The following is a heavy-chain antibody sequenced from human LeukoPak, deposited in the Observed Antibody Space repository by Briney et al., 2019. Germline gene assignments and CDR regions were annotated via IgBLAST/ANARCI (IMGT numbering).Heavy chain of an antibody. CDR1: GYTFTSSD. Sequence: ASVKLSCKGSGYTFTSSDINWVRHATAPGLERMGWVQPNSGNTGYAQKFQGRVTMTRNTSISTAYMELSSLRSENTAVYYCTREGYYYGMDVWGQGTTVTVSS. V-gene: IGHV1-8*01. J-gene: IGHJ6*02. CDR3: TREGYYYGMDV. CDR2: VQPNSGNT.